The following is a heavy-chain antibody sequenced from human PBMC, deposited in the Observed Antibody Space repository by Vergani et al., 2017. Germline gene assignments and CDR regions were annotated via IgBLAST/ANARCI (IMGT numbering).Heavy chain of an antibody. D-gene: IGHD3-16*02. CDR2: ISYDGSNK. Sequence: VQLVESGGGVVQPGRSLRLSCAASGFTFSSYAMHWVRQAPGKGLEWVAVISYDGSNKYYADSVKGRFTISRDNSKNTLYLQMNSLRAEDTAVYYWASSVIHYYYYMDVWGKGTTVTVSS. V-gene: IGHV3-30*04. J-gene: IGHJ6*03. CDR3: ASSVIHYYYYMDV. CDR1: GFTFSSYA.